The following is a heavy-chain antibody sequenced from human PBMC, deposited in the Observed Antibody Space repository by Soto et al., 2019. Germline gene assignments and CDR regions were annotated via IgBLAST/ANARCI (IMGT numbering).Heavy chain of an antibody. V-gene: IGHV3-21*01. CDR1: GFTFSSYS. D-gene: IGHD2-21*01. J-gene: IGHJ3*02. Sequence: GSLRLSCVASGFTFSSYSMNWVRQAPGKGLEWVSSISSSSSYIYYADSVKGRFTISRDNAKNSLYLQMNSLRAEDTAVYYCAREPTYCGGDCYSGAFDIWGQGTMVTVSS. CDR3: AREPTYCGGDCYSGAFDI. CDR2: ISSSSSYI.